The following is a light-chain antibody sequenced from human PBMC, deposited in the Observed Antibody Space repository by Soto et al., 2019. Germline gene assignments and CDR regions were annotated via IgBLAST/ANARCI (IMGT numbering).Light chain of an antibody. Sequence: DIQMTQSPSSVSASVGDRVTITCRASQGISSWLAWYQKKPGKAPNLLIYSASSLQRGVPSRFSGSGSGTDFTLTIRSLQPEDFATYYCLQTHSFPLTFGGGTKVDIK. CDR1: QGISSW. CDR2: SAS. CDR3: LQTHSFPLT. V-gene: IGKV1-12*01. J-gene: IGKJ4*01.